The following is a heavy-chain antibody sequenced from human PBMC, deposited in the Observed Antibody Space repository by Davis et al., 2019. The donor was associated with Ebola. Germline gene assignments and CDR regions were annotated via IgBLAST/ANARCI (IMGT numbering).Heavy chain of an antibody. Sequence: GGSLRLSCAASGFTFSNAWMSWVRQAPGKGLEWVSYISSSSSTIYYADSVKGRFTVSRDNAKNTLYLKVNSLRAEDTAVYYCARVATYYDFWSGFDYWGQGTLVTVSS. CDR2: ISSSSSTI. V-gene: IGHV3-48*04. J-gene: IGHJ4*02. CDR1: GFTFSNAW. D-gene: IGHD3-3*01. CDR3: ARVATYYDFWSGFDY.